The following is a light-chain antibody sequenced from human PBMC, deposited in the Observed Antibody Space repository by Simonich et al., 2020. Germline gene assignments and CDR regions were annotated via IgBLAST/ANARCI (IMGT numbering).Light chain of an antibody. CDR2: GAS. V-gene: IGKV3-20*01. CDR3: QQYGSLLT. CDR1: QSVSSN. Sequence: EIVMTQSPATLSLSPGERATLSCRASQSVSSNLAWYQQKPGQAPRRLIYGASSRATGIPDRFSGSGSGTDFTLTISRLEPEDFAVYYCQQYGSLLTFGGGTKVEIK. J-gene: IGKJ4*01.